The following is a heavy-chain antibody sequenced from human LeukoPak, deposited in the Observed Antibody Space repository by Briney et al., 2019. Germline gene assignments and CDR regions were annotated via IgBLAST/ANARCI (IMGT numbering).Heavy chain of an antibody. CDR3: AKDRKAVAGNYYYYYGMDV. Sequence: PGGSLRLSCAASGFTFSSYAMSWVRQAPGKGLEWVSAISGSGGSTYYADSVKGRFTISSDNSKNTLYLQMNSLRAEDTAVYYCAKDRKAVAGNYYYYYGMDVWGQGTTVTVSS. J-gene: IGHJ6*02. CDR1: GFTFSSYA. CDR2: ISGSGGST. D-gene: IGHD6-19*01. V-gene: IGHV3-23*01.